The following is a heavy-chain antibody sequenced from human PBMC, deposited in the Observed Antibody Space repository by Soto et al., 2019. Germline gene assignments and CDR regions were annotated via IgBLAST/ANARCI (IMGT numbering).Heavy chain of an antibody. CDR1: GFTFSSYD. V-gene: IGHV3-13*04. CDR3: ARGGGRVATPWFDP. J-gene: IGHJ5*02. Sequence: GGSLRLSCAGSGFTFSSYDMHWVRQATGKGLEWVSAIGTAGDTYYPGSVKGRFTISRENAKNSLYLQMNSLRAGDTAVYYCARGGGRVATPWFDPWGQGTLVTVSS. D-gene: IGHD5-12*01. CDR2: IGTAGDT.